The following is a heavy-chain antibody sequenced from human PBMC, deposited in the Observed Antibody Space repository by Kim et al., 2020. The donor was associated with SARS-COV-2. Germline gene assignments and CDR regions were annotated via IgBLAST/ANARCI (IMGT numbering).Heavy chain of an antibody. CDR3: ARGAGGYYDY. D-gene: IGHD2-8*02. J-gene: IGHJ4*02. V-gene: IGHV3-23*01. CDR2: T. Sequence: THYAGSAKGRFIISRDNSKNMLYRQMNSLRADDTAVYYCARGAGGYYDYWGQGTPVTVSS.